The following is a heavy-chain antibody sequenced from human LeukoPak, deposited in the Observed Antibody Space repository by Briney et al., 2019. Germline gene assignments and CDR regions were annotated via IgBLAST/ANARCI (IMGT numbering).Heavy chain of an antibody. CDR1: GGSFSGYY. CDR2: INHSGST. V-gene: IGHV4-34*01. Sequence: PSETLSLTCAVYGGSFSGYYWSWIRQPPGKGLEWIGEINHSGSTNYNPSLKSRVTISVDTSKNQFSLKLSSVTAADTAVYYCARGQYFDWLLQTPQWWFDPWGQGTLVTVSS. CDR3: ARGQYFDWLLQTPQWWFDP. D-gene: IGHD3-9*01. J-gene: IGHJ5*02.